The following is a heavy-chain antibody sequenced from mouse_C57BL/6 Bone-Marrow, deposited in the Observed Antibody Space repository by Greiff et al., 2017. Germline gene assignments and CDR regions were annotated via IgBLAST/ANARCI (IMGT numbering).Heavy chain of an antibody. CDR2: IYPRSGNT. V-gene: IGHV1-81*01. Sequence: VQLQQSGAELARPGASVKLSCKASGYTFTSYGISWVKQRTGQGLEWIGEIYPRSGNTYYNEKVKGKATLTADKSSSTAYMELRSLTSEDSAVYFCARSRIYYDAMDYWGQGTSVTVSS. D-gene: IGHD2-1*01. CDR1: GYTFTSYG. J-gene: IGHJ4*01. CDR3: ARSRIYYDAMDY.